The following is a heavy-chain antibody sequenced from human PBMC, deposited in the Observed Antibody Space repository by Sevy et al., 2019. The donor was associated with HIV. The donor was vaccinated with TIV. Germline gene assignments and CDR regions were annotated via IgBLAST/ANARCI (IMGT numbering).Heavy chain of an antibody. CDR3: AREVVRGVIIPPPAFDY. D-gene: IGHD3-10*01. CDR2: IYTSGST. V-gene: IGHV4-4*07. J-gene: IGHJ4*02. Sequence: SETLSLTCTVSGGSISSYYWSWIRQPAGKGLEWIGRIYTSGSTNYNPSLKSRVTMSVDTSKNQYSLKLSSVTAADTAVYYCAREVVRGVIIPPPAFDYWGQGTLVTVSS. CDR1: GGSISSYY.